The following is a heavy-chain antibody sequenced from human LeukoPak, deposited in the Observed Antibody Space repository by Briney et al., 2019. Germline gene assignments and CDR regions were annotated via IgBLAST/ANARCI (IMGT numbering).Heavy chain of an antibody. J-gene: IGHJ3*02. CDR3: ARHYDSSGADAFDI. V-gene: IGHV4-59*08. CDR2: IYNSGSA. D-gene: IGHD3-22*01. Sequence: PSETLSLTCSVSGGSFSRNYWSWIRQPPGKGLEWIGYIYNSGSANYNPSLKSRVTISVDTSKNQFSLKLSSVTAADTAVYYCARHYDSSGADAFDIWGQGTMVTVSS. CDR1: GGSFSRNY.